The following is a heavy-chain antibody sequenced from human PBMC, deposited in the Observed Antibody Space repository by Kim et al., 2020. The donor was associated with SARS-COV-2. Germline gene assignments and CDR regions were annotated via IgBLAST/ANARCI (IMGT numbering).Heavy chain of an antibody. CDR3: ARGRYYYDSGNILCGFDY. D-gene: IGHD3-10*01. CDR2: ITCDVSRK. Sequence: GGSLRLSCTASGFTFNNYCMHWVRQTPGKGLVWVSGITCDVSRKTYADSVKGRFTISRDNAKNTLYLQMSSLRGEDTAVYYCARGRYYYDSGNILCGFDYWGPGTLVTASS. J-gene: IGHJ4*02. V-gene: IGHV3-74*01. CDR1: GFTFNNYC.